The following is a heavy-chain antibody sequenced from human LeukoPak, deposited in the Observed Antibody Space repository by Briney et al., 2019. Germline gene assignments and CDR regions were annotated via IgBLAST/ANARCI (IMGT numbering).Heavy chain of an antibody. CDR2: IYYTGST. Sequence: SETLSLTCSVSGGSISSLYWSWIRQPPGKGLEWIGYIYYTGSTNYNPSLKSRVTMFVDMSKNQFSLRLSSVTAADTAVYYCARRISSNYPPNAFDIWGQGTMVTVSS. D-gene: IGHD2-2*01. CDR1: GGSISSLY. V-gene: IGHV4-59*08. J-gene: IGHJ3*02. CDR3: ARRISSNYPPNAFDI.